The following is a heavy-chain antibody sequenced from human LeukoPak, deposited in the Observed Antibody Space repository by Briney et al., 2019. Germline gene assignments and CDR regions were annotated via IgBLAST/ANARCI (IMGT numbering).Heavy chain of an antibody. CDR3: ARASDPWLQLT. V-gene: IGHV3-7*05. J-gene: IGHJ5*02. D-gene: IGHD5-24*01. CDR2: IKQDGSEK. Sequence: GCSLILSCAASECTFSNYWMIWLHQAPGKGLEWVGNIKQDGSEKRYADSVRGRFSISRDNAQTSLYLQMNSLRAEDTAVYYCARASDPWLQLTWGQGTLVTVSS. CDR1: ECTFSNYW.